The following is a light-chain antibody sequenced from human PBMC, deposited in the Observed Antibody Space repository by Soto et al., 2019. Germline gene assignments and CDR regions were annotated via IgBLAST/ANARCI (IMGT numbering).Light chain of an antibody. CDR2: AAS. J-gene: IGKJ1*01. CDR1: QGISNY. V-gene: IGKV1-27*01. Sequence: DIQMTQSPSSLPASVGDRVTITCRASQGISNYLAWYQQKPGKVPKLLIYAASTLQSGVPSRFSGSGSGTDFPLTISSLQPEDVATYYCQKYNRAPRTSGQGTQVEIK. CDR3: QKYNRAPRT.